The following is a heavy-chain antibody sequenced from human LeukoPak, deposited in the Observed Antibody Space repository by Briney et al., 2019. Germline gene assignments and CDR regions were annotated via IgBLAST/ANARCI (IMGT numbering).Heavy chain of an antibody. Sequence: SETLSLTCAVYGGSFSGYYWSWIRQPPGKGLEWIGEINHSGSTNYTPSLKSRVTISVDTSKNQFSLKLSSVTAANTAVYYCARGFRRGPWYSYGLYFDYWGQGTLVTVSS. D-gene: IGHD5-18*01. V-gene: IGHV4-34*01. CDR2: INHSGST. J-gene: IGHJ4*02. CDR3: ARGFRRGPWYSYGLYFDY. CDR1: GGSFSGYY.